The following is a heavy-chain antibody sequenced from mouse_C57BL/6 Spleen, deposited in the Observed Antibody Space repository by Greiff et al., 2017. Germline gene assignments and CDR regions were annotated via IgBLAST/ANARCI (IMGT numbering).Heavy chain of an antibody. Sequence: QVHVKQSGPGLVQPSQSLSITCTVSGFSLTSYGVHWVRQSPGKGLEWLGVIWSGGSTDYNAAFISRLSISKDNSKSQVFFKMNSLQADDTAIYYCARRDGYDVYAMDYWGQGTSVTVSS. CDR3: ARRDGYDVYAMDY. D-gene: IGHD2-2*01. CDR2: IWSGGST. V-gene: IGHV2-2*01. J-gene: IGHJ4*01. CDR1: GFSLTSYG.